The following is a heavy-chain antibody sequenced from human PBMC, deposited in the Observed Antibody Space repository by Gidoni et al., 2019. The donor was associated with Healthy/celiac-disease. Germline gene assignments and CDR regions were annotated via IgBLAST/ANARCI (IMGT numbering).Heavy chain of an antibody. CDR1: GGAISSYY. J-gene: IGHJ4*02. CDR3: ARVSIAVAGLVDY. Sequence: QVQLQESGPGLVKPSETLSLTCTVPGGAISSYYWSWIRQPPGKGLEWIGYIYYSGSTNYHPSLKSRVTISVDTSKNQFSLKLSSVTAADTAVYYCARVSIAVAGLVDYWGQGTLVTVSS. V-gene: IGHV4-59*01. D-gene: IGHD6-19*01. CDR2: IYYSGST.